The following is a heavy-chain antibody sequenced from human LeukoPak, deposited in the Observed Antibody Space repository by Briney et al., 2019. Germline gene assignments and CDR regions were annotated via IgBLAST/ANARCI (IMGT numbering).Heavy chain of an antibody. CDR2: IHSGGST. D-gene: IGHD2-2*01. Sequence: GGSLRLSCSVSGFTISSHYMAWVRQVPGKGPEWVSLIHSGGSTYYADSVKGRFTISRDNSKNTVYLQINSLRVEDTAVYYCARAPTVLVGYCSSSSCQADYWGQGTLVTVSS. CDR1: GFTISSHY. CDR3: ARAPTVLVGYCSSSSCQADY. V-gene: IGHV3-66*01. J-gene: IGHJ4*02.